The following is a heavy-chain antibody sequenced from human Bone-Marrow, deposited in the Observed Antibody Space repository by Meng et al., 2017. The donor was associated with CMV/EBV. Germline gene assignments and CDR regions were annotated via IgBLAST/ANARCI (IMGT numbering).Heavy chain of an antibody. J-gene: IGHJ4*02. CDR1: VGTFSNYT. V-gene: IGHV1-69*08. Sequence: QVRMVQSGAGVKKPWSSEKVFCKVSVGTFSNYTISWVRQAPGQGLEWMGRIIPILGIANYAQKYQGRVTITADKSTSTAYMELSSLRSEDTAVYYCAREDSSGYSYYFDYWGQGTLVTVSS. CDR2: IIPILGIA. D-gene: IGHD3-22*01. CDR3: AREDSSGYSYYFDY.